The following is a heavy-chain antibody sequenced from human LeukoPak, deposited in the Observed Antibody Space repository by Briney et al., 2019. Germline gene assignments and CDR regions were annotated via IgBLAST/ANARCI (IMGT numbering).Heavy chain of an antibody. D-gene: IGHD3-10*01. CDR2: MNPNSGNT. CDR1: GYTFTSYD. V-gene: IGHV1-8*01. Sequence: ASVKVSCKASGYTFTSYDINWVRQATGQGLEWMGWMNPNSGNTGYAQKFQGRVTMTRNTSISTAYMELSSLRSEDTAVYYCAIAATVRGVFDYWGQGTLVTVSS. CDR3: AIAATVRGVFDY. J-gene: IGHJ4*02.